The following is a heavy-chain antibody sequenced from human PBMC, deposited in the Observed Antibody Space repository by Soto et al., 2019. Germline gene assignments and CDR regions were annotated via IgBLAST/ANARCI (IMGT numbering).Heavy chain of an antibody. CDR2: IYSGGST. CDR1: RFNISDHG. Sequence: GGSLRLSCAVSRFNISDHGMSWVRQAPGKGLEWVSVIYSGGSTYYADSVKGRFTISRDNSKNTLYLQMNSLRAEDTAVYYCASSNSGSHYYYGMDVWGQGTTVTVSS. CDR3: ASSNSGSHYYYGMDV. J-gene: IGHJ6*02. D-gene: IGHD4-4*01. V-gene: IGHV3-53*01.